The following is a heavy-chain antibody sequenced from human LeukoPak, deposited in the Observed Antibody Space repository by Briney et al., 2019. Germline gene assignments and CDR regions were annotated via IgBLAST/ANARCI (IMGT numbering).Heavy chain of an antibody. CDR3: ARHLYPHTEFDF. CDR2: IYPGDSES. CDR1: GYSFSNYW. V-gene: IGHV5-51*01. J-gene: IGHJ4*02. Sequence: GESLKISCKASGYSFSNYWIGWVRQMPGKGLEWMGIIYPGDSESRYNPSFQGQVTISADKSISTAYLQWSSLKASDTAMYYCARHLYPHTEFDFWGQGTLVTVSS. D-gene: IGHD1-14*01.